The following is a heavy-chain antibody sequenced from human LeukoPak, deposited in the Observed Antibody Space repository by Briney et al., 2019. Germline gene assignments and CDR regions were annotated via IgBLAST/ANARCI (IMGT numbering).Heavy chain of an antibody. D-gene: IGHD6-19*01. J-gene: IGHJ4*02. Sequence: SETLSLTCAVYGGSFSGYYWSWIRQPPGKGLEWIGEINHSGSTNYNPPLKSRVTISVDTSKNQFSLKLSSVTAADTAVYYCARGGGGYGSGCHDYWGQGTLVTVSS. CDR1: GGSFSGYY. CDR2: INHSGST. V-gene: IGHV4-34*01. CDR3: ARGGGGYGSGCHDY.